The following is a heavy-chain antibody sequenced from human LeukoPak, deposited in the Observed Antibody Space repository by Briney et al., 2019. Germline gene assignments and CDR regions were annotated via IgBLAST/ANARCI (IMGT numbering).Heavy chain of an antibody. D-gene: IGHD2-2*01. CDR1: GYTFTSYD. CDR3: ARVFWGGCSSTSCYYMDV. V-gene: IGHV1-8*01. J-gene: IGHJ6*03. Sequence: ASVKVSCKASGYTFTSYDINWVRQATGQGLEWMGWMNPNSGNTGYAQKFQGRVTMTRNTSISTAYMELSSLRSEDTAVYYCARVFWGGCSSTSCYYMDVRGKGTTVTVSS. CDR2: MNPNSGNT.